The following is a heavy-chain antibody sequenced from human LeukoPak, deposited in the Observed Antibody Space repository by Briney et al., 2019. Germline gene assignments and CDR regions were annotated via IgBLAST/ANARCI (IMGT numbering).Heavy chain of an antibody. V-gene: IGHV3-30*18. CDR3: AKAFNSSWHN. CDR1: GFTFSSYD. D-gene: IGHD6-13*01. J-gene: IGHJ4*02. Sequence: GGSLRLSCAASGFTFSSYDMHWVRQAPGKGLEWVALISYDGSNKYFGDSVKGRFTISRDSFKNTLYLQMNSLRAEDTAVYYCAKAFNSSWHNWGQGTLVTVSS. CDR2: ISYDGSNK.